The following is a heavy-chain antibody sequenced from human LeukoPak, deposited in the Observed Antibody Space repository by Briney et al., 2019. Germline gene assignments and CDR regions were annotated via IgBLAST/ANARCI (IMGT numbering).Heavy chain of an antibody. V-gene: IGHV4-4*02. CDR3: ARDSGGSGSSSYYYYGMDV. D-gene: IGHD3-10*01. CDR2: IYHSGST. Sequence: PSGTLSLTCAVSGGSNSSSNWWSWVRQPPGKGLEWIGEIYHSGSTNYNPSLKSRVTISVDKSKNQFSLKLSSVTAADTAVYYCARDSGGSGSSSYYYYGMDVWGQGTTVTVSS. J-gene: IGHJ6*02. CDR1: GGSNSSSNW.